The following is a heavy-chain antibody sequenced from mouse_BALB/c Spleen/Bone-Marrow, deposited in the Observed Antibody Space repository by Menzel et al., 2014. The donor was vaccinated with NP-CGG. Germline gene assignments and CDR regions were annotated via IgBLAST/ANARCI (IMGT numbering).Heavy chain of an antibody. J-gene: IGHJ4*01. Sequence: DVMLVESGGDLVKPGGSLKLSCAASGFTFSTYGMSWVRQTPDKRLEWVATISSGGGYTYYPDSVKGRFTISRDSANNPLFLQMSSLKAEDTAMYYCTRQRNWDHYAMDYWGQGTSVTVSS. D-gene: IGHD4-1*01. V-gene: IGHV5-6*02. CDR3: TRQRNWDHYAMDY. CDR1: GFTFSTYG. CDR2: ISSGGGYT.